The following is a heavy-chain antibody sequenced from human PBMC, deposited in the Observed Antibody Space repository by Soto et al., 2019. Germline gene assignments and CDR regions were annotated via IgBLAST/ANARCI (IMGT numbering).Heavy chain of an antibody. CDR1: GFTVSSKY. V-gene: IGHV3-30-3*01. D-gene: IGHD1-26*01. CDR2: ISYDGSNK. J-gene: IGHJ4*02. CDR3: AREPLVGAIIDY. Sequence: PGGPLRLSCAASGFTVSSKYMSWVRQAPGKGLEWVAVISYDGSNKYYADSVKGRFTISRDNSKNTLYLQMNSLRAEDTAVYYCAREPLVGAIIDYWGQGTLVTVSS.